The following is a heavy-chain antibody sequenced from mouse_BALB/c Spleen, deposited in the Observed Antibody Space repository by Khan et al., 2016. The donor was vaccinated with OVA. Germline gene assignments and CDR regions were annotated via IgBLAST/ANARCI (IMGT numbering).Heavy chain of an antibody. CDR1: GYTFTNYG. Sequence: QIQLVQSGPELKKPGETVKISCKASGYTFTNYGMNWVKQAPGKVLTWMGWMNTYTGEPTYADDFKGRFAFSLETSASTAYLEINKLKNEDTATYYCTVPPYYSDVMDYWGQGTSVTVSS. D-gene: IGHD2-10*01. J-gene: IGHJ4*01. CDR2: MNTYTGEP. CDR3: TVPPYYSDVMDY. V-gene: IGHV9-3-1*01.